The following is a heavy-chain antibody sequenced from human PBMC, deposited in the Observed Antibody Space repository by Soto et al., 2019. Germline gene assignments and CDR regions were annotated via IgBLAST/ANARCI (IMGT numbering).Heavy chain of an antibody. CDR3: ARALYYTCDD. V-gene: IGHV4-34*01. D-gene: IGHD3-3*01. CDR2: INHSGST. CDR1: GGSFSGYY. Sequence: PSETLSLTCAVYGGSFSGYYWSWIRQPPGKGLEWIGEINHSGSTNYNPSLKSRVTISVDTSKNQFSLKLSSVTAADTAVYYCARALYYTCDDWGQGTLVTVSS. J-gene: IGHJ4*02.